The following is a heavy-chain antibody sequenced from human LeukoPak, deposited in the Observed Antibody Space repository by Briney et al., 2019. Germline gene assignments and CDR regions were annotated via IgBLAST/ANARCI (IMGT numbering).Heavy chain of an antibody. CDR3: ARQTAMGRSGDY. D-gene: IGHD5-18*01. J-gene: IGHJ4*02. CDR2: IDPSDSET. Sequence: GASLQISCKASGYSFSSYWICWGRQLPGKGLEWMGIIDPSDSETRYTPSFQCQVTISVDKSLNTADLQWNSLKASDTAMYYCARQTAMGRSGDYWGQGTLVTVSS. CDR1: GYSFSSYW. V-gene: IGHV5-51*01.